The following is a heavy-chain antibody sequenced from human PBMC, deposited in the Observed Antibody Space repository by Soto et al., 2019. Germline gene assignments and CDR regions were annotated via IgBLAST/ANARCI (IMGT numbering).Heavy chain of an antibody. CDR3: ARGHGDYVGYYYYCMDV. J-gene: IGHJ6*02. V-gene: IGHV3-53*02. CDR1: GFTVSSNY. Sequence: EVQLVETGGGLIQPGGSLRLSCAASGFTVSSNYMSWVRQAPGKGLEWVSVIYSGGSTYYADSVKGRFTISRDNSKNTLYLQVNSLRAEVTPVYYCARGHGDYVGYYYYCMDVWGQGTTVTVSS. D-gene: IGHD4-17*01. CDR2: IYSGGST.